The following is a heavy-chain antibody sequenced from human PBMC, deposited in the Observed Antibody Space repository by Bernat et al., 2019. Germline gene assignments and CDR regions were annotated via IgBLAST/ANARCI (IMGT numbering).Heavy chain of an antibody. V-gene: IGHV3-48*03. CDR3: ARVGYCSSTSCYPLDY. CDR1: GFTFSSYE. Sequence: EVQLVESGGGLVQPGGSLRLSCAASGFTFSSYEMNWVRQAPGKGLEWVSYISSSGSTIYYADSVKGRFTISRDNAKNSLYLQVNSLRAEDTAVYYCARVGYCSSTSCYPLDYWGQGTLVTVSS. J-gene: IGHJ4*02. D-gene: IGHD2-2*01. CDR2: ISSSGSTI.